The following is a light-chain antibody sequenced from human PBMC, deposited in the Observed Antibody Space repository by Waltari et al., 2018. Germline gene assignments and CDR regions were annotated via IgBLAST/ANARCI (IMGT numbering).Light chain of an antibody. CDR1: QDITTS. CDR2: DAS. CDR3: QHYHILPYT. V-gene: IGKV1-33*01. J-gene: IGKJ2*01. Sequence: DIQMTQSPSSLSAAVGDRVTITCQATQDITTSLSWFQQKPGEPPQLLISDASTLQPGVPSRFTGTGSGTAFSFTITGLQPEDSATYYCQHYHILPYTFGRGTKLQIK.